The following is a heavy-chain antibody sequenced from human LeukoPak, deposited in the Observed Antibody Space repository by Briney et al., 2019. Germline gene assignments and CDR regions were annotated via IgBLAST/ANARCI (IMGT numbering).Heavy chain of an antibody. CDR2: IIPIFGTA. D-gene: IGHD3-3*01. CDR3: ARDTRPSSRITIFGVVRIYYMDV. CDR1: GGTFSSYA. J-gene: IGHJ6*03. Sequence: ASVKVSCKASGGTFSSYAISWVRQAPGQGLEWMGGIIPIFGTANYAQKFQGRVTITADESTSTAYMELSSLRSEDTAVYYCARDTRPSSRITIFGVVRIYYMDVWGKGTTVTVSS. V-gene: IGHV1-69*13.